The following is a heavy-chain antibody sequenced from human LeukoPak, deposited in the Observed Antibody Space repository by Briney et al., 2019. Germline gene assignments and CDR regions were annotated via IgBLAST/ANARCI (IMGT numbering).Heavy chain of an antibody. CDR1: GFSVSSNF. Sequence: QPGGSLRLSCAASGFSVSSNFLTGVRQAPGRGLEWVSVIFSGGATYYSDSVKGRFTISRDNSKNTLYLQMNSLRAEDTAVYYCVNFYHSGGPTAGGFDIWGQGTMVTVSS. V-gene: IGHV3-53*01. J-gene: IGHJ3*02. D-gene: IGHD3-22*01. CDR2: IFSGGAT. CDR3: VNFYHSGGPTAGGFDI.